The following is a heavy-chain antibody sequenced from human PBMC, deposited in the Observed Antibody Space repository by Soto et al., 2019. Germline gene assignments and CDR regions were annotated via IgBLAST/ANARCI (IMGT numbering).Heavy chain of an antibody. J-gene: IGHJ3*02. CDR1: GGSVNSGNYY. CDR2: MSHSGGT. CDR3: ARVERGTATTVVDAFDI. Sequence: QVQLQQWGAGLLKPSETLSLTCAVYGGSVNSGNYYWSWIRQPPGKGLEWIGEMSHSGGTHFNPSHKSRVNISVDTSNNQNALKMSSVTAAETALYYCARVERGTATTVVDAFDIWGPGTLVTVSS. D-gene: IGHD1-1*01. V-gene: IGHV4-34*01.